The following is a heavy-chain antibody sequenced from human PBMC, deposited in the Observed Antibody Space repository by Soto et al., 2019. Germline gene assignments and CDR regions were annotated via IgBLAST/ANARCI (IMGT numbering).Heavy chain of an antibody. Sequence: SETLSLTCAVYGGSLSGYYWSWIRQPPGKGLEWIGEINHSGSTNYNPSLKSRVTISVDTSKNQVSLKLSSVTAADTAVYYCARCWDHYYYGMDVWGQGTTVTVSS. CDR1: GGSLSGYY. J-gene: IGHJ6*02. CDR3: ARCWDHYYYGMDV. CDR2: INHSGST. V-gene: IGHV4-34*01. D-gene: IGHD1-26*01.